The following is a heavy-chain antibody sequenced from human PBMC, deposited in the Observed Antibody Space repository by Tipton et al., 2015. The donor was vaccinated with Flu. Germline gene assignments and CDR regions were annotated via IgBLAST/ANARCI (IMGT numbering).Heavy chain of an antibody. V-gene: IGHV3-49*04. J-gene: IGHJ6*02. D-gene: IGHD3-9*01. CDR1: RFTFGNYP. CDR2: IRSEAYGATT. CDR3: TRTQGGPFRHFDWQLYGGYYRGMDV. Sequence: SLRLSCTGSRFTFGNYPINWVRQAPGKGLEWVGFIRSEAYGATTEYAASVKGRFIISRDDSRRIAYLEMINLKTEDTAVYYCTRTQGGPFRHFDWQLYGGYYRGMDVWGQGTTVTVS.